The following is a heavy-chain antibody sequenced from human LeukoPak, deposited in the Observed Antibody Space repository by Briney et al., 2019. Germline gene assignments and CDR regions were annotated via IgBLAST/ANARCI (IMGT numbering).Heavy chain of an antibody. CDR1: GFAVSSNY. J-gene: IGHJ4*02. V-gene: IGHV3-53*01. Sequence: GGSPRLSCAASGFAVSSNYMSWVRQAPGKGLEWVSLIYSGGSTYYADSVKGRFTISRDNSKNTLYLQMNSLRAEDSAVYYCARDYYHSSGSIGDYWGQGTLVTVSS. D-gene: IGHD3-22*01. CDR3: ARDYYHSSGSIGDY. CDR2: IYSGGST.